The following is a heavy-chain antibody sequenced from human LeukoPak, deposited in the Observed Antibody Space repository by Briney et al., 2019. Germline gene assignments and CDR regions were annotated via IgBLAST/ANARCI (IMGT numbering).Heavy chain of an antibody. Sequence: GGSLRLSCAASGFTFSSYAMSWLRQAPGKGLEWVSAISGSGGSTYYADSVKGRFTISRDNSKNTLYLQMNSLRAEDTAVYYCAKDPRYDILTGYFSDYWGQGTLVTVSS. CDR2: ISGSGGST. V-gene: IGHV3-23*01. CDR1: GFTFSSYA. D-gene: IGHD3-9*01. J-gene: IGHJ4*02. CDR3: AKDPRYDILTGYFSDY.